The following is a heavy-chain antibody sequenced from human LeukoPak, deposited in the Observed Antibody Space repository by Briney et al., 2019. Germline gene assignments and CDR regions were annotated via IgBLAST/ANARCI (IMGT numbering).Heavy chain of an antibody. V-gene: IGHV3-7*01. CDR1: GFTFSSYA. D-gene: IGHD5-24*01. Sequence: GGSLRLSCAASGFTFSSYAMAWVRQAPGQGLEWVANISPDGSEKYYVNSVKGRFAAPRDNAKSSLYLQMDSLRVEDTAVYYCAKWRWLQSEFDYWGQGTLVTVSS. CDR2: ISPDGSEK. J-gene: IGHJ4*02. CDR3: AKWRWLQSEFDY.